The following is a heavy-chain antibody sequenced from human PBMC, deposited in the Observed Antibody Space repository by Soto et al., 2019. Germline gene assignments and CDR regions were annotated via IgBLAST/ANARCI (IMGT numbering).Heavy chain of an antibody. D-gene: IGHD6-13*01. CDR2: ISYDGSNK. CDR1: GFTFSSYG. CDR3: AKEDSSSRHYYYGMDV. J-gene: IGHJ6*02. V-gene: IGHV3-30*18. Sequence: QVQLVESGGGVVQPGRSLRLSCAASGFTFSSYGMNWVRQAPGKGLEWVAVISYDGSNKYYADSVKGRFTISRDSSKNXLYMQMNSLRAEDTAVYYCAKEDSSSRHYYYGMDVWGQGTTVTVSS.